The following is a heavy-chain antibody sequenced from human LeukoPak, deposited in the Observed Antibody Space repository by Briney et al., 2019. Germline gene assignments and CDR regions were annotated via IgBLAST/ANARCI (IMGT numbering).Heavy chain of an antibody. Sequence: ASVKVSCKASGYTFSDYYLHWVRQAPGQGLEWMGWINPNSGGTNFAQKFRGRVTMTRDTSITTAYMELTRLKSDDTAVYYCARGGVRTAASSLGYWGQGTLVTVSP. CDR1: GYTFSDYY. CDR3: ARGGVRTAASSLGY. V-gene: IGHV1-2*02. J-gene: IGHJ4*01. CDR2: INPNSGGT. D-gene: IGHD6-13*01.